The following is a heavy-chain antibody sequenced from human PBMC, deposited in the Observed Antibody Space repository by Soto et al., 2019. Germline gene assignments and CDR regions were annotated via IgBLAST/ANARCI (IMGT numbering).Heavy chain of an antibody. V-gene: IGHV3-23*01. CDR3: AKGGPMTTTKLDY. CDR2: IFGSGDKT. CDR1: GFTFSTYA. J-gene: IGHJ4*02. Sequence: GGSLRLSCAASGFTFSTYAMGWVRQAPGKGLEWVSSIFGSGDKTYYADSVKGRFTISRDNSKNTLYLQMNSLSAEDTALYYCAKGGPMTTTKLDYWGQGTLVTVSS. D-gene: IGHD4-17*01.